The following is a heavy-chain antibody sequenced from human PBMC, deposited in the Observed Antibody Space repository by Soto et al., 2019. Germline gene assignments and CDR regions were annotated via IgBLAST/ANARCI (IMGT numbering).Heavy chain of an antibody. V-gene: IGHV3-49*03. CDR1: GFTFGDYA. J-gene: IGHJ3*02. CDR3: TRELGGSYYAFDI. Sequence: PVGSLRLSCTASGFTFGDYAMSWFRQAPGKGLEWVGFIRSKAYGGTREYVASVKGRFTISRDDSKDIAYLQMNSLKTEDTAVYYCTRELGGSYYAFDIWGQGTMVTVSS. CDR2: IRSKAYGGTR. D-gene: IGHD1-26*01.